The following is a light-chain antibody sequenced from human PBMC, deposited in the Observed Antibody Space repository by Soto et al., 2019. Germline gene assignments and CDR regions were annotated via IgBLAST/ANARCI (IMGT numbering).Light chain of an antibody. J-gene: IGKJ1*01. CDR3: QQYGNSPWT. CDR2: GAS. Sequence: EVVLTQSPGTLSLSPGERATLSCRASQSVGSNYLAWYQQKPGQAPNLLIYGASSRATGIPDRFSGRGSGTDFALTISRLEPEDFAVYYCQQYGNSPWTFGQGTKVEVK. V-gene: IGKV3-20*01. CDR1: QSVGSNY.